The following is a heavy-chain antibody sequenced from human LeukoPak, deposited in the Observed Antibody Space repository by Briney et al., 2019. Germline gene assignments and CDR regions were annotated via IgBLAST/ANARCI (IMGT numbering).Heavy chain of an antibody. CDR3: AREISGSYYNPRGYMDV. V-gene: IGHV4-4*07. CDR1: GGSISLYY. Sequence: PSETQSLTCTVSGGSISLYYWNWIRQPAGKGLEWIGRIFTSGITNYNPSLKSRVTMSVDTSKSQFSLALSSVTAADTAVYYCAREISGSYYNPRGYMDVWGKGTTVTVSS. J-gene: IGHJ6*03. D-gene: IGHD3-10*01. CDR2: IFTSGIT.